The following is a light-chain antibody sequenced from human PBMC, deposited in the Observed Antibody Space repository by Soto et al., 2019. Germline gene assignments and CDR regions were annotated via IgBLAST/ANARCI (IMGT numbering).Light chain of an antibody. Sequence: EIVLTQSPGTLSLSPGERATLSCRASQSVSSSYLAWYQQKPGQAPRLLIYGASSRATGIPDRFSGSVSGTDVTLTISSLEPEDFAVYYCHQYGRSPYTFGQGTKLQIK. CDR3: HQYGRSPYT. V-gene: IGKV3-20*01. CDR2: GAS. J-gene: IGKJ2*01. CDR1: QSVSSSY.